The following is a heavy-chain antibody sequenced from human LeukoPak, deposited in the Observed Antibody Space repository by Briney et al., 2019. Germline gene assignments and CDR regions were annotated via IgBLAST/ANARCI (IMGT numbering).Heavy chain of an antibody. J-gene: IGHJ6*03. Sequence: QPGGSLRLYCAASGFTFSSYWMSWVRQAPGKGREWVANIKQDGSEKYYVDSVKGRFTISRDNAKNSLYLQMNRLRAEDTAVYYCARDGLVGYYYYYMDVWGKGTTVTVSS. CDR1: GFTFSSYW. D-gene: IGHD3/OR15-3a*01. V-gene: IGHV3-7*01. CDR3: ARDGLVGYYYYYMDV. CDR2: IKQDGSEK.